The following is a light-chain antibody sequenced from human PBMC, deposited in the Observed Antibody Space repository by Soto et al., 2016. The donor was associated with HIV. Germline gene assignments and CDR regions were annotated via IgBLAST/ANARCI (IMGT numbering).Light chain of an antibody. J-gene: IGLJ3*02. CDR3: QVWDSSSDHWV. V-gene: IGLV3-21*03. CDR2: DDS. Sequence: SYVLTQPPSVSVAPGKSARISCGGNNIGIKSVHWYQQKPGQAPVLVVYDDSDRPSGIPERFSGSNSGNTATLTISRVEAGDEADYYCQVWDSSSDHWVFGGGTKLTVL. CDR1: NIGIKS.